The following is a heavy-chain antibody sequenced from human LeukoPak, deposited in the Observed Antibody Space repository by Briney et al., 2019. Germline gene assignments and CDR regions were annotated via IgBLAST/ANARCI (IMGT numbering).Heavy chain of an antibody. D-gene: IGHD4-17*01. Sequence: GGSLRLSCAASGFTVSSNYMSWVRQAPGKGLEWVSSISRSGSTKYYADSVKGRFTISRDNAKNSLYLQMNSLRAEDTALYYCARDLDYGDHGWFDPWGQGTLVTVSS. J-gene: IGHJ5*02. CDR1: GFTVSSNY. CDR2: ISRSGSTK. CDR3: ARDLDYGDHGWFDP. V-gene: IGHV3-11*01.